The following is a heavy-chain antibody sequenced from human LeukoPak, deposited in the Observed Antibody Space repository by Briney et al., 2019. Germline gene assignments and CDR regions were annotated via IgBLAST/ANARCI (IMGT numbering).Heavy chain of an antibody. J-gene: IGHJ4*02. CDR2: INPNSGGT. Sequence: ASVKVSCKASGYTLTDYYIHWVRQAPGQGLEWMGWINPNSGGTNYAQKFQGRVIMTRDTSISTAYMELSRLRSDDTAVYYCARGSTSPNNLDYWGQGTLVTVSS. CDR3: ARGSTSPNNLDY. CDR1: GYTLTDYY. D-gene: IGHD2-2*01. V-gene: IGHV1-2*02.